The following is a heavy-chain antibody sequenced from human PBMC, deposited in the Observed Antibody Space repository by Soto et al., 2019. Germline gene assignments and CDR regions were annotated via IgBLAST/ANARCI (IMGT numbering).Heavy chain of an antibody. J-gene: IGHJ6*02. CDR2: ISISSSYI. CDR3: ARDKKDYYYYGMDV. CDR1: GFTFSTYS. Sequence: PGGSLRLSCAASGFTFSTYSMNWVRQAPGKGLEWVSSISISSSYIYYADSVKGRFTISRDNARNSLYLQMNSLRAEDTAVYYCARDKKDYYYYGMDVWGQGTTVTVSS. V-gene: IGHV3-21*01.